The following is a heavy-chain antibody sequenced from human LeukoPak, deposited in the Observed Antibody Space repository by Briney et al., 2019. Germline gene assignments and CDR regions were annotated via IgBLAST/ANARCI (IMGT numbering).Heavy chain of an antibody. CDR2: INHSGST. J-gene: IGHJ4*02. V-gene: IGHV4-34*01. CDR1: GGSFSGYY. CDR3: ARAALRSFDY. Sequence: SETLSLTCAVYGGSFSGYYWSLIRQPPGKGLEWIGEINHSGSTNYNPSLKSRVTISVDTSKNQFSLKLSSVTAADTAVYYCARAALRSFDYWGQGTLVTVSS. D-gene: IGHD4-17*01.